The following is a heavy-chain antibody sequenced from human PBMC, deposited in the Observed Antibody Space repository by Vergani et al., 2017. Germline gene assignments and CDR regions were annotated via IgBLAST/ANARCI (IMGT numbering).Heavy chain of an antibody. D-gene: IGHD1-26*01. CDR2: ISSSSSYT. Sequence: QVQLVESGGGLVKPGGSLRLSCAASGFTFSDYYMSWIRQAPGKGLEWVSYISSSSSYTNYADSVKGRFTISRDNAKNSLYLQMNSLSAEDTAVYYCARDKWETLYYDYGMDVWGQGTTVTVSS. CDR3: ARDKWETLYYDYGMDV. CDR1: GFTFSDYY. J-gene: IGHJ6*02. V-gene: IGHV3-11*05.